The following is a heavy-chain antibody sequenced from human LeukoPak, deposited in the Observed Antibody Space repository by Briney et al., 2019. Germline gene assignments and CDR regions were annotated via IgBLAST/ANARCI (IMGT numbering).Heavy chain of an antibody. CDR2: IIPIYGIA. V-gene: IGHV1-69*01. CDR3: AREATPQTSTLYYYYYYMDV. CDR1: GGTFSTYA. D-gene: IGHD1/OR15-1a*01. J-gene: IGHJ6*03. Sequence: GSSVKVSCKASGGTFSTYAISWLRQAPGQGLEWMGGIIPIYGIANYAQKLRGSVTITADESTSTSFMEVNGLRSEDTAVYYCAREATPQTSTLYYYYYYMDVWGNGTPVTVSS.